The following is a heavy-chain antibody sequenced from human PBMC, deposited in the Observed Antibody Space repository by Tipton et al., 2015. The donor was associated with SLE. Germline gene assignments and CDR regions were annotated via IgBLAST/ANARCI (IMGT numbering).Heavy chain of an antibody. D-gene: IGHD3-3*01. CDR2: IYYSGST. CDR3: AKSITIFGVAESAFDI. CDR1: GGSISSHY. Sequence: LRLSCTVSGGSISSHYWSWFRQPPGKGLEWVGYIYYSGSTNYNPSLKSRVTISVDTSKNQFSLKLSSVTAADTAVYYCAKSITIFGVAESAFDIWGQGTMVTVSS. J-gene: IGHJ3*02. V-gene: IGHV4-59*11.